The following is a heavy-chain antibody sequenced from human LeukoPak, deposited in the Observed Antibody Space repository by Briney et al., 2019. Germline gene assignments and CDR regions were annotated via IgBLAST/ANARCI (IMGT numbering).Heavy chain of an antibody. V-gene: IGHV3-9*01. CDR3: ARVQLRYYYYGMDV. Sequence: GGSLRLSCAASGFTFDDYAMHWVRQAPGKGLEWVSGISWNSGSIGYADSVKGRFTISRDNAKNSLYLQMNSLRAEDTAVYYCARVQLRYYYYGMDVWGQGTTVTVSS. D-gene: IGHD1-7*01. CDR2: ISWNSGSI. J-gene: IGHJ6*02. CDR1: GFTFDDYA.